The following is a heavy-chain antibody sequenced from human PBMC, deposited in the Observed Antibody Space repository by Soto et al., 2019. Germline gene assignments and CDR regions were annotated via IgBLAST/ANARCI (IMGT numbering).Heavy chain of an antibody. CDR3: ARGWPPFPTWFDP. V-gene: IGHV4-30-4*01. CDR2: IYYSGST. CDR1: GGSISSGDYY. J-gene: IGHJ5*02. Sequence: PSETLSLTCTVSGGSISSGDYYWSWIRQPPGKGLEWIGYIYYSGSTYYNPSLKSRVTISVDTSKNQFSLKLSSVTAADTAVYYCARGWPPFPTWFDPWGQGTLVTVSS. D-gene: IGHD2-15*01.